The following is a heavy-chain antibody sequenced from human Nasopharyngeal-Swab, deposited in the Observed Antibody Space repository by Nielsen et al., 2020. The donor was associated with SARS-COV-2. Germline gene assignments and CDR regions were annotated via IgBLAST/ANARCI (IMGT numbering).Heavy chain of an antibody. CDR1: GFTFSRDW. CDR2: ISPDGRGT. D-gene: IGHD6-19*01. Sequence: GGSLRLSCAASGFTFSRDWMHWVRQPPGKGLVGVSRISPDGRGTPFADSVKGRFTISRDNAKNTLYLQMNSLRVEDTAVYFCARGTSDWRGIDYWGQGTLVTVSS. CDR3: ARGTSDWRGIDY. V-gene: IGHV3-74*01. J-gene: IGHJ4*02.